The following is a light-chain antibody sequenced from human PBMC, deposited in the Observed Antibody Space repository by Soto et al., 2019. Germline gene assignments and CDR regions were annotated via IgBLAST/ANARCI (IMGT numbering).Light chain of an antibody. CDR2: GAS. Sequence: DIQMTQSPSSLSASVGDRVTITCQASQDINNFLNWYQQQPGKAPKLLIYGASNLETGVPSRFSGSGSGTDFTFTISSLQPEDVATYYCQHYADLPLTFGGGTKVEIK. J-gene: IGKJ4*01. CDR1: QDINNF. V-gene: IGKV1-33*01. CDR3: QHYADLPLT.